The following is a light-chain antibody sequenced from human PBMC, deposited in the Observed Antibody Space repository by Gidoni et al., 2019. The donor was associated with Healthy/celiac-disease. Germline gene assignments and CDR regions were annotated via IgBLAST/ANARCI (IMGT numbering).Light chain of an antibody. Sequence: MTQAPDSLAVSLGERATINCKSSQSFLYSSNNKNYLAWYQQKPGQPPKLLISWASTRESGFPDRFSGSGSGTDFTLTISSLQAEDVAVYYCQQYYSTPRSFGQGTKLEIK. J-gene: IGKJ2*03. V-gene: IGKV4-1*01. CDR1: QSFLYSSNNKNY. CDR3: QQYYSTPRS. CDR2: WAS.